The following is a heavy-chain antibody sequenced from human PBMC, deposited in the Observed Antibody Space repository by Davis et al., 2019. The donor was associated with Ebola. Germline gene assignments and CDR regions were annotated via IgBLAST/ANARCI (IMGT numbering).Heavy chain of an antibody. CDR1: GYSFTDYY. V-gene: IGHV1-2*02. Sequence: ASVKVSCKASGYSFTDYYIHWVRQAPGQGLEWMGWIHPNSGDTGYPQKFQGRVTMTRDTSINTAYMEVTRLTSDETAIYYCAREGHQLESGSYGYWGQGTLVTVSS. CDR3: AREGHQLESGSYGY. J-gene: IGHJ4*02. CDR2: IHPNSGDT. D-gene: IGHD1-1*01.